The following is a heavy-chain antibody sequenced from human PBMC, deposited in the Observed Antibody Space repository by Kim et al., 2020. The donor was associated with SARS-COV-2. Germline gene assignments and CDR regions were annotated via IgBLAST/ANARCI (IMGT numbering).Heavy chain of an antibody. Sequence: GGSLRLSCAASGFTFSSYWMHWVRQAPGKGLVWVSRINSDGSSTNYADSVKGRFTISRDNAKNTLYLQMNSLRAEDTAVYYCTRGSARGGAAMTTVTSTPDATYWGRGTLVTVSS. J-gene: IGHJ4*02. CDR3: TRGSARGGAAMTTVTSTPDATY. CDR1: GFTFSSYW. V-gene: IGHV3-74*01. CDR2: INSDGSST. D-gene: IGHD4-17*01.